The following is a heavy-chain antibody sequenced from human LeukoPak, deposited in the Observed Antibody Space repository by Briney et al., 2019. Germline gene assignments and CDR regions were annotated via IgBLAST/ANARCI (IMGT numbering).Heavy chain of an antibody. CDR3: ARDFGGTYVAIY. D-gene: IGHD3-3*01. J-gene: IGHJ4*02. CDR1: GGSISSYD. V-gene: IGHV4-4*07. Sequence: SETLSLTCTVSGGSISSYDWSWIRQPAGKGLEWIGRIYSSGSTNYNPSLKSRVTMSVDTSKNQFSLKLSSVTAADPAMYYCARDFGGTYVAIYWGQGTLVTVSS. CDR2: IYSSGST.